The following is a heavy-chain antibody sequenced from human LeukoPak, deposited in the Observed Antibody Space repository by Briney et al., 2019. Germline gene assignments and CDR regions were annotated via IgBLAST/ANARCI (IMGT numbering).Heavy chain of an antibody. Sequence: GGSLRLACAASGFIFSSYEMSWVRQAPGKGLEWVSYISSSGRTMYYADSVKGRFTVSRDNAKNSLYLQMNSLRAEDTAIYYCARDNYSGSRYFDHWGQGTLVTVSS. V-gene: IGHV3-48*03. D-gene: IGHD1-26*01. J-gene: IGHJ4*02. CDR2: ISSSGRTM. CDR3: ARDNYSGSRYFDH. CDR1: GFIFSSYE.